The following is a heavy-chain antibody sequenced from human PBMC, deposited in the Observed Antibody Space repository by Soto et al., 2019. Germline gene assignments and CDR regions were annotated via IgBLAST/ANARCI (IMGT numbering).Heavy chain of an antibody. V-gene: IGHV4-39*01. D-gene: IGHD1-20*01. CDR2: IYYSGST. CDR3: ARSPFNSWNHVPDYFDY. CDR1: GGSISSSSYY. J-gene: IGHJ4*02. Sequence: SETLSLTCTVSGGSISSSSYYWGWIRQPPGKGLEWIGSIYYSGSTYYNPSLKSRVTISVDTSKNQFSLKLSSVTAADTAVYYCARSPFNSWNHVPDYFDYWGQGTLVTVSS.